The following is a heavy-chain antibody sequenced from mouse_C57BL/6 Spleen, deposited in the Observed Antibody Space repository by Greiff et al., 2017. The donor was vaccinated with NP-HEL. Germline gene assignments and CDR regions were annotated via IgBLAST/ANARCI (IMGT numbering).Heavy chain of an antibody. CDR2: IYPGDGDT. V-gene: IGHV1-80*01. CDR1: GYAFSSYW. Sequence: QVQLKQSGAELVKPGASVKISCKASGYAFSSYWMNWVKQRPGKGLEWIGQIYPGDGDTNYNGKFKGKATLTADKSSITAYMQLSSLTSEDSAVYFCARANCDAMDYWGQGTSVTVSS. J-gene: IGHJ4*01. D-gene: IGHD4-1*01. CDR3: ARANCDAMDY.